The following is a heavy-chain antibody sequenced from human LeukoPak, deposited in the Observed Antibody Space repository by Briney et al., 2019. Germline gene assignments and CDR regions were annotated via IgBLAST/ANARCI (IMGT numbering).Heavy chain of an antibody. D-gene: IGHD6-13*01. Sequence: SETLSLTCTVSGGSISSYYWSWIRQPPGKGLEWIGYIYYSGSTNYNPSLKSRVTISVDTSKNQFSLKLSSVTAADTAVYYCARRSIAAAGNWFDPWGQGTLVTVSS. CDR3: ARRSIAAAGNWFDP. CDR2: IYYSGST. CDR1: GGSISSYY. V-gene: IGHV4-59*08. J-gene: IGHJ5*02.